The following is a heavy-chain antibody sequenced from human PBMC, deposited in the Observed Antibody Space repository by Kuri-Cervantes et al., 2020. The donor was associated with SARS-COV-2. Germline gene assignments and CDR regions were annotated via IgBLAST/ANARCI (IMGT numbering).Heavy chain of an antibody. V-gene: IGHV3-33*08. Sequence: GGSLRLSCAASGFTFRTYGMHWVRQPPGKGLEWMAVIWYDGRKTYYADSVRGRFTISRDNSKNTLYLQMNSLRPEDTAVYYCAKPGSLRGIIREDQYGLDVWGQGTTVTVSS. D-gene: IGHD3-10*01. CDR2: IWYDGRKT. J-gene: IGHJ6*02. CDR3: AKPGSLRGIIREDQYGLDV. CDR1: GFTFRTYG.